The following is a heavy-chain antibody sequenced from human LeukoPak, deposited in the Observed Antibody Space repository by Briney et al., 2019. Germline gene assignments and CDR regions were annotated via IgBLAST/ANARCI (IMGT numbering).Heavy chain of an antibody. Sequence: GGSLRLSCTASGFTFGDYAMSWFRQVPGKGLEWVSAISGSGGKTYYADSVKGRVTISRDKSKNTLYLQMNSLRAEDTAVYYCAKAAGDYYFYYYMDVWGKGTTVTVSS. CDR2: ISGSGGKT. J-gene: IGHJ6*03. CDR1: GFTFGDYA. CDR3: AKAAGDYYFYYYMDV. D-gene: IGHD2-21*02. V-gene: IGHV3-23*01.